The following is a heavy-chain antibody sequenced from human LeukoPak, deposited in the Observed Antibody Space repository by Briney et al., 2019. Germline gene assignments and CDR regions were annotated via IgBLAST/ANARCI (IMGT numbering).Heavy chain of an antibody. CDR3: ATARGYSYGFYAFDI. Sequence: ASVKVSCKVSGYTLTDLSMHWVRQAPGKGLEWMGGFDPEDGETIYAQKFQGRVTMTEDTSTDTAYMELSSLRSEDTAVYYCATARGYSYGFYAFDIWGQGTMVTVSS. CDR1: GYTLTDLS. V-gene: IGHV1-24*01. CDR2: FDPEDGET. J-gene: IGHJ3*02. D-gene: IGHD5-18*01.